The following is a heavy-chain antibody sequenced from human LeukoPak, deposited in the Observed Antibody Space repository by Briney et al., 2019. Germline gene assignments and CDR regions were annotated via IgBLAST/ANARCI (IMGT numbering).Heavy chain of an antibody. CDR2: IYYSGST. D-gene: IGHD6-19*01. CDR1: GDSITSSSYY. J-gene: IGHJ4*02. CDR3: ARGGYFSGWYRFDY. Sequence: SETLSLTCSVSGDSITSSSYYWAWIRQTPGKGLEWIGYIYYSGSTNYNPSLKSRVTISVDTSKNQFSLKLSTVTAADTAVYYCARGGYFSGWYRFDYWGQGTLVTVSS. V-gene: IGHV4-61*05.